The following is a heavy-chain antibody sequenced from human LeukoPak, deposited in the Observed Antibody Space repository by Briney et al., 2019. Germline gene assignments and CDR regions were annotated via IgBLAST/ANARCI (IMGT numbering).Heavy chain of an antibody. CDR3: ARGVGLGANYYDSSGYYYPSFDY. CDR1: GYTFTSYG. V-gene: IGHV1-18*01. Sequence: GASVKVSCKASGYTFTSYGISWVRQAPGQGLEWMGWISAYNGNTNYAQKLQGRVTMTTDTSTSTAYMELRSLRSDDSAVYYCARGVGLGANYYDSSGYYYPSFDYWGQGTLVTVSS. CDR2: ISAYNGNT. D-gene: IGHD3-22*01. J-gene: IGHJ4*02.